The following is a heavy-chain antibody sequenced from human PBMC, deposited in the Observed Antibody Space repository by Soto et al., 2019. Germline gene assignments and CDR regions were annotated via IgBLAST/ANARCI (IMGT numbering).Heavy chain of an antibody. CDR1: GFTFSSYG. Sequence: QVQLVESGGGVVQPGRSLRLSCAASGFTFSSYGMHWVRQAPGKGLEWVAVISYDGSNKYYADYVKGRFTISRDNSKHTLYLHMNSLRAEDTAVYYCAKDLGHGGRGAFDIWGQGTMVTVSS. J-gene: IGHJ3*02. D-gene: IGHD7-27*01. CDR2: ISYDGSNK. CDR3: AKDLGHGGRGAFDI. V-gene: IGHV3-30*18.